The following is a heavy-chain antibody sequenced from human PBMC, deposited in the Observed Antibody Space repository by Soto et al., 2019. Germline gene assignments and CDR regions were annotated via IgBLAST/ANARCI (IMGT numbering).Heavy chain of an antibody. J-gene: IGHJ3*02. V-gene: IGHV3-23*01. CDR1: GFSFSIYA. D-gene: IGHD3-10*01. CDR2: ISGSGDNT. CDR3: ATQRTSGSLILGAFDI. Sequence: EVQLLESGGDLIQPGGSLRLSCAASGFSFSIYAMSWVRQAPGKGLEWVSGISGSGDNTYYADSVKGRFTISRDNSKNTLYLQMNSLRAEDTAVYYCATQRTSGSLILGAFDIWGQGTMVTVSS.